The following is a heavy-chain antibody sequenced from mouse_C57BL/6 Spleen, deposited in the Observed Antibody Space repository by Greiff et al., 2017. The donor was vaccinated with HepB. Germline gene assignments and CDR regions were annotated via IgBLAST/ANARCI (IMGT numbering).Heavy chain of an antibody. J-gene: IGHJ4*01. CDR3: VSTDYYAMDY. V-gene: IGHV10-1*01. CDR2: IRSKSNNYAT. CDR1: GFSFNTYA. Sequence: EVKLQESGGGLVQPKGSLKLSCAASGFSFNTYAMNWVRQAPGKGLEWVARIRSKSNNYATYYADSVKDRFTISRDDSESMLYLQMNNLKTEDTAMYYCVSTDYYAMDYWGQGTSVTVSS. D-gene: IGHD1-1*01.